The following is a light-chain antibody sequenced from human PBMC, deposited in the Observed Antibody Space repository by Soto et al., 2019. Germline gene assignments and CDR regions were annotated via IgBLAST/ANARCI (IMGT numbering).Light chain of an antibody. Sequence: DIVMTQTPLSLSVTPGQSASISCKSSQSLLHGDGETYLSWYLQKPGQPPQLLIYELSNRFSGVPDRFSGCGSGTDFTLKLSWVEAEDVGVYYWKQSTYLPPTLGGGTKVEIK. CDR3: KQSTYLPPT. J-gene: IGKJ4*01. CDR2: ELS. CDR1: QSLLHGDGETY. V-gene: IGKV2D-29*01.